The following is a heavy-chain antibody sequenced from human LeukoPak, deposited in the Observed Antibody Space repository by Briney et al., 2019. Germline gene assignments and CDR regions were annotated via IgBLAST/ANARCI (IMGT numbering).Heavy chain of an antibody. V-gene: IGHV4-39*01. D-gene: IGHD3-3*01. CDR1: GGSISSSSYY. CDR2: IYYSGST. Sequence: SETLSRTCTVSGGSISSSSYYWGWIRQPPGKGLEWIGSIYYSGSTYYNPSLKSRVTISVDTSKNQFSLKLSSVTAADTAVYYCARGGLRITIFGVVINDAFDIWGQGTMVTVSS. CDR3: ARGGLRITIFGVVINDAFDI. J-gene: IGHJ3*02.